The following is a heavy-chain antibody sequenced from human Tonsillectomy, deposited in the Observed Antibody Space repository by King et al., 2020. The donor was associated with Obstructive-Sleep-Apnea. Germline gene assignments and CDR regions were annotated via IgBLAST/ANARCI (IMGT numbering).Heavy chain of an antibody. D-gene: IGHD3-10*01. Sequence: VQLVESGGGVVRPGGSLRLSCAASGFIFNDYAMNWVRRTPGKGLEWVSGINWHGGATGYADSVKGRFTISRDNAKNSLFLQMNSLRAEDTAFYHCARSGGSGNLLLGPDYWFDPWGQGTLVTVSS. CDR2: INWHGGAT. CDR3: ARSGGSGNLLLGPDYWFDP. J-gene: IGHJ5*02. V-gene: IGHV3-20*01. CDR1: GFIFNDYA.